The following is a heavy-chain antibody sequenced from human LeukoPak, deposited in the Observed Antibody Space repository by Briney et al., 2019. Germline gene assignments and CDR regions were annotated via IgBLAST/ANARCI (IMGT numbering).Heavy chain of an antibody. CDR3: AREDGYPDYYFDY. Sequence: GGSPRLSCAASRFTFSSYAMHWVRQAPGKGLEGVAVISYDGSNKYYADSVKGRFTISRDNSKNTLFLQMNSLRAEDTAVYYCAREDGYPDYYFDYWGQGTLVTVSS. CDR1: RFTFSSYA. V-gene: IGHV3-30-3*01. J-gene: IGHJ4*02. CDR2: ISYDGSNK. D-gene: IGHD5-24*01.